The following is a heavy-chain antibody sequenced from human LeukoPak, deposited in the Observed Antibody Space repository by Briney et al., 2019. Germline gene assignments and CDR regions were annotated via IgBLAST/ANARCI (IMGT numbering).Heavy chain of an antibody. CDR3: ARARINHYDSSGNDAFDI. CDR1: GFTFSSYS. V-gene: IGHV3-21*01. D-gene: IGHD3-22*01. CDR2: ISSSSSYI. J-gene: IGHJ3*02. Sequence: PGGSLRLSCAASGFTFSSYSMNWVRQAPGKGLEWVSSISSSSSYIYYADSVKGRFTISRDNAKNSLYLQMHSLRAEDTAVYYCARARINHYDSSGNDAFDIWGQGTMVTVSS.